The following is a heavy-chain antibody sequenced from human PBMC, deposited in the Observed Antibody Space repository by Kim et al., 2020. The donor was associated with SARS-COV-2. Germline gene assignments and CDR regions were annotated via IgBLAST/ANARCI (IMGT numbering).Heavy chain of an antibody. CDR1: GFTFSSYS. Sequence: GGSLRLSCAASGFTFSSYSMNWVRQAPGKGLEWVSSISSSSSYIYYADSVKGRFTISRDNAKNSLYLQMNSLRAEDTAVYYCATVGYCSGGSCYSRFLDYWGQGTLVTVSS. V-gene: IGHV3-21*01. CDR3: ATVGYCSGGSCYSRFLDY. J-gene: IGHJ4*02. D-gene: IGHD2-15*01. CDR2: ISSSSSYI.